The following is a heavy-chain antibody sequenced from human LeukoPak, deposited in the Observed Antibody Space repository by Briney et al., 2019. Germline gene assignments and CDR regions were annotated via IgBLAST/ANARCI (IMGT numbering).Heavy chain of an antibody. J-gene: IGHJ4*02. CDR3: ASGRGDTAMASFDY. CDR2: IIPIFGTA. V-gene: IGHV1-69*13. Sequence: ASVKVSCKASGYTFTSYGISWVRQAPGQGLEWMGGIIPIFGTANYAQKFQGRVTITADESTSTAYMELSSLRSEDTAVYYCASGRGDTAMASFDYWGQGTLVTVSS. CDR1: GYTFTSYG. D-gene: IGHD5-18*01.